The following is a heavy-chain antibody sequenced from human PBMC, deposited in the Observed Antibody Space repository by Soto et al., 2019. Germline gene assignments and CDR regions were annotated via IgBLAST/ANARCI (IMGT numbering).Heavy chain of an antibody. V-gene: IGHV3-23*01. CDR3: AKDSNKYSSSLRGRYFDY. CDR1: GFPFSSYV. D-gene: IGHD4-4*01. Sequence: TGGSLRLPCAASGFPFSSYVMSWVRQAPGKGLEWVSGISGGGSNTFYADSVKGRFTISRDNSKNTLLLQMNSLGAEDTAVYYCAKDSNKYSSSLRGRYFDYWGQGIGVTVSS. J-gene: IGHJ4*02. CDR2: ISGGGSNT.